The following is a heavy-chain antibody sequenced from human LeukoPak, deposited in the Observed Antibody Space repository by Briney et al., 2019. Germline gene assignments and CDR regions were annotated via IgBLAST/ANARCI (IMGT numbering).Heavy chain of an antibody. V-gene: IGHV3-23*01. CDR3: AKAELRIAVAGYFGY. D-gene: IGHD6-19*01. Sequence: GGSLRLSCAASGFTFRSYWMRWVRQAPGKGLEWVSAISGSGGSTYYADSVKGRFTISRDNSKNTLYLQMNSLRAEDTAVYYCAKAELRIAVAGYFGYWGQGTLVTVSS. CDR1: GFTFRSYW. CDR2: ISGSGGST. J-gene: IGHJ4*02.